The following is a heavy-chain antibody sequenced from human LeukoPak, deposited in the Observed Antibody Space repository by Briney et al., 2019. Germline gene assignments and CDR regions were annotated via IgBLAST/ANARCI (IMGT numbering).Heavy chain of an antibody. D-gene: IGHD3-10*01. J-gene: IGHJ4*02. CDR2: ISGSGGST. Sequence: GGSLRLSCAASGFTFSSYAMSWVRQAPGKGQEWVSAISGSGGSTYYADSVKGRFTISRDNSKNTLYLQMNSLRAEDTAVYYCAKDGYYGSGSYPGYWGQGTLVTVSS. CDR1: GFTFSSYA. CDR3: AKDGYYGSGSYPGY. V-gene: IGHV3-23*01.